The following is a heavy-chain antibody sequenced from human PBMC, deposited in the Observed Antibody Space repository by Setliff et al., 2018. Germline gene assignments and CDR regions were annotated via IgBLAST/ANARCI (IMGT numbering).Heavy chain of an antibody. CDR1: GFTFSSYS. J-gene: IGHJ4*02. CDR2: IKQDETNK. V-gene: IGHV3-7*01. Sequence: GGSLRLSCAASGFTFSSYSMNWVRQAPGKGLEWVANIKQDETNKYYAVSVGGRFTISRDISKNTLYLQMNSLRPEDTAVYYCARGGDYCGGECYIPPPDSYWGQGTLVTVSS. CDR3: ARGGDYCGGECYIPPPDSY. D-gene: IGHD2-21*01.